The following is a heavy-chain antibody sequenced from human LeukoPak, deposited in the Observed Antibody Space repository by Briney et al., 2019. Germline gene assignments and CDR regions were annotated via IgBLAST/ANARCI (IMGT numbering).Heavy chain of an antibody. CDR1: GFTFSNYD. V-gene: IGHV3-13*01. D-gene: IGHD3-22*01. CDR2: IAIGGDT. Sequence: GGSLRLSCAASGFTFSNYDMHWVRQPTGKGLEWVAAIAIGGDTYYPASVKGRFTISRENAKNSLYLQMNSLRAGDTAVYYCARLDSSGYRGYYGMDVWGQGTTVTVSS. J-gene: IGHJ6*02. CDR3: ARLDSSGYRGYYGMDV.